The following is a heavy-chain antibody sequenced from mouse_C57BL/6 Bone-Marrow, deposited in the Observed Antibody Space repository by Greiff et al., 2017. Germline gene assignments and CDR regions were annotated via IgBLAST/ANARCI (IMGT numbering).Heavy chain of an antibody. CDR3: AFVAAVVATGYFEV. Sequence: VQLQQPGAELVKPGASVKLSCKASGYTFTSYWMHWVKQRPGQGLEWIGMIHPNSGSTNYNEKFKSKATLTVDKSSSTAYMQLSSLTSEDSAVYYCAFVAAVVATGYFEVWGTVTTVTVSS. V-gene: IGHV1-64*01. CDR1: GYTFTSYW. D-gene: IGHD1-1*01. CDR2: IHPNSGST. J-gene: IGHJ1*03.